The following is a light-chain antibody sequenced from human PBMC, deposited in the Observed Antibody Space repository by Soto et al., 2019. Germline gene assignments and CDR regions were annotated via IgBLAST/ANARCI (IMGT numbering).Light chain of an antibody. CDR3: QAWDCSTATMV. J-gene: IGLJ2*01. V-gene: IGLV3-1*01. Sequence: SYELTQPPSVSVSPGQTASITCSGDKLGDKYACWYQQKPGQSPVLVIYQDSKRPSGIPERFSGSNSGNTATLTISGTQAMDEADYYCQAWDCSTATMVFGGGTKVTVL. CDR2: QDS. CDR1: KLGDKY.